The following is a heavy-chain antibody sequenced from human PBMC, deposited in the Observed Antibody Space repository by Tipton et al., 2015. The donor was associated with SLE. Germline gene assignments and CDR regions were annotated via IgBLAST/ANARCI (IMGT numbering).Heavy chain of an antibody. Sequence: TLSLTCTVSGGSISSYYWSWIRQPAGKGLEWIGRIYTSGSTNYNPSLKSRVTMSVDTSKNQFSLKLSSVTAADTAVYYCARHYDSSGYDAFDIWGQGTMVTVSS. CDR3: ARHYDSSGYDAFDI. CDR2: IYTSGST. V-gene: IGHV4-4*07. D-gene: IGHD3-22*01. J-gene: IGHJ3*02. CDR1: GGSISSYY.